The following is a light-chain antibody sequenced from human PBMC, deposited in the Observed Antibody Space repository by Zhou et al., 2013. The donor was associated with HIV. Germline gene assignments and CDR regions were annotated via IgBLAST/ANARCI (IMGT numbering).Light chain of an antibody. J-gene: IGKJ5*01. CDR3: QQYGSSPT. Sequence: EIVMTQSPATLSVSPGERATLSCRASQSVSRNLAWYQLKPGQAPRLLIYGASSRATGIPDRFSGSGSGTDFTLTISRLEPEDFAVYYCQQYGSSPTFGQGTRLEIK. CDR2: GAS. CDR1: QSVSRN. V-gene: IGKV3-20*01.